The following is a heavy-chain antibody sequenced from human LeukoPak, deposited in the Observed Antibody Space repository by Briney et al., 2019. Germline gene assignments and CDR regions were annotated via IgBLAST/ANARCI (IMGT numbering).Heavy chain of an antibody. CDR3: ARDAGPGYYYYMDV. D-gene: IGHD3-10*01. Sequence: SETLSLTCTVSGGSISSYYWSWIRQPAGKGLEWIGRIYTSGSTNYNPSLKSRVTMSVDTSKNQFSLKLSSVTAADTAVHYCARDAGPGYYYYMDVWGKGTTVTVSS. J-gene: IGHJ6*03. CDR2: IYTSGST. V-gene: IGHV4-4*07. CDR1: GGSISSYY.